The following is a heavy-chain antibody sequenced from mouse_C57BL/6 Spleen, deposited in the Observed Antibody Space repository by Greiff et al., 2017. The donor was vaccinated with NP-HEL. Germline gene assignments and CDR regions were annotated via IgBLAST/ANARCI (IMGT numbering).Heavy chain of an antibody. CDR3: ARRMEGWFAY. V-gene: IGHV5-6*02. J-gene: IGHJ3*01. CDR2: ISSGGSYT. CDR1: GFTFSSYG. Sequence: EVKLVESGGDLVKPGGSLKLSCAASGFTFSSYGMSWVRQTPDKRLEWVATISSGGSYTYYPDSVKGRFTISRDNAKNTLYLQMSSLKSEDTAIYYCARRMEGWFAYWGQGTLVTVSA.